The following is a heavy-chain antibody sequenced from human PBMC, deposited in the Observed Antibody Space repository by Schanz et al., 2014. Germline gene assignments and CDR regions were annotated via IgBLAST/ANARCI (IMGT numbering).Heavy chain of an antibody. Sequence: QVQLVQSGAEVKKPGASVKVSCKASGYTFTSHGISWVRQAPGQGLEWMGWISAYNGNTNFAQKFQGRVTMTTDTSTSTVYMELRSLTSDDSAVYYCARDRDQWDGNYLDYWGQGTLVTVSS. CDR3: ARDRDQWDGNYLDY. V-gene: IGHV1-18*01. J-gene: IGHJ4*02. CDR1: GYTFTSHG. D-gene: IGHD1-26*01. CDR2: ISAYNGNT.